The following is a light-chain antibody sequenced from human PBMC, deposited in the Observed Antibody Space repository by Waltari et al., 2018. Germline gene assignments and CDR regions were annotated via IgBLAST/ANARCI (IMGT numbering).Light chain of an antibody. CDR3: HQSRTFPIT. V-gene: IGKV6-21*02. CDR1: QNIFTS. J-gene: IGKJ5*01. Sequence: EVVLTQSPDFQSVTPKEKVTITCRASQNIFTSLHWYQQKPGQSPKLLITYASQSISGVPSRFSGSGSGTDFTLTLNGLEAEDAATYYCHQSRTFPITFGQGTRLEIK. CDR2: YAS.